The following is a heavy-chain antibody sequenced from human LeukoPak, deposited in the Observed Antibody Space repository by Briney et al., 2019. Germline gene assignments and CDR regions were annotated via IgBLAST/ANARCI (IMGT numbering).Heavy chain of an antibody. CDR2: ISSSSSYI. Sequence: GGSLRLSCAASGFTFSSYSMNWVRQAPGKGLEWVSSISSSSSYIYYADSVKGRFTISRDNAKNSLYLQMNSLRAGDTAVYYCARAPVELLQLGYFDLWGRGTLVTVSS. CDR3: ARAPVELLQLGYFDL. D-gene: IGHD3-10*01. CDR1: GFTFSSYS. V-gene: IGHV3-21*01. J-gene: IGHJ2*01.